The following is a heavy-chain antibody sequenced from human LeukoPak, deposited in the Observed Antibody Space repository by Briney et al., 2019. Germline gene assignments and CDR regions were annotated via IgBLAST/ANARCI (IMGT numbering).Heavy chain of an antibody. CDR1: GGSISSYY. CDR3: ARGGGWGIVLGSGFDY. J-gene: IGHJ4*02. D-gene: IGHD3-22*01. CDR2: IYYSGST. V-gene: IGHV4-59*01. Sequence: SETLSLTCTVSGGSISSYYWSWIRQPPGKGLEWIGYIYYSGSTNYNPSLKSRVTISVDTSKNQFSLKLSSVTAADTAVYYCARGGGWGIVLGSGFDYWAREPWSPSPQ.